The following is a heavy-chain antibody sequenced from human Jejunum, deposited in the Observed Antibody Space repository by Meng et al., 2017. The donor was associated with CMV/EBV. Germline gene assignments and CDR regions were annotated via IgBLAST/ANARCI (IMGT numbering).Heavy chain of an antibody. CDR3: ARDIRLYSYHFYGMDL. CDR2: IAWDGLIL. D-gene: IGHD1-1*01. CDR1: FTFTDHT. V-gene: IGHV3-9*01. Sequence: FTFTDHTIHCVRQAPGKGMEWVSGIAWDGLILDYADSVKGRFSISRENAKNSVYLQMNSLRAEDTALYYCARDIRLYSYHFYGMDLWGQGTTVTVSS. J-gene: IGHJ6*02.